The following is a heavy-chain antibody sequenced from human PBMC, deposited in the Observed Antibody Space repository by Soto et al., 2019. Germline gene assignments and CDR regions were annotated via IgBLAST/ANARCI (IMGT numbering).Heavy chain of an antibody. J-gene: IGHJ4*02. V-gene: IGHV4-34*01. Sequence: SVTLSLTCTVSGDSVSSYYWSWIRQPAGKGLEWLAEINHNGITNYNPSVESRVSMSVDTSKNQFSLRLYSVTAADTAVYYCVRGPYNYNSRYFDYWGQGTLVTVSS. CDR2: INHNGIT. CDR1: GDSVSSYY. CDR3: VRGPYNYNSRYFDY. D-gene: IGHD1-1*01.